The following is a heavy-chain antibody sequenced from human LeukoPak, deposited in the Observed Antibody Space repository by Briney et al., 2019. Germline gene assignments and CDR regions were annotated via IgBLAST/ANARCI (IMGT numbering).Heavy chain of an antibody. D-gene: IGHD2-21*02. V-gene: IGHV3-53*01. J-gene: IGHJ3*02. CDR3: VRKNRDFNAAFDI. CDR2: TYSDSST. Sequence: GGSLRLSCAASGFTVSNNYMSWVRQAPGKGLEWVSITYSDSSTNYADSVKGRFTISRDTSQNTLPLQVNSLRAEDTAVYYCVRKNRDFNAAFDIWGQGTVVTVSS. CDR1: GFTVSNNY.